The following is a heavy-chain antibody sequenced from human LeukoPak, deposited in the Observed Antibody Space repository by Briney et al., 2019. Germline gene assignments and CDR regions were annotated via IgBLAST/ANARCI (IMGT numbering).Heavy chain of an antibody. CDR2: IYPGDSDT. CDR1: GYSFTSYW. D-gene: IGHD2-2*01. V-gene: IGHV5-51*01. J-gene: IGHJ6*02. CDR3: ARTRAWNIVVVPAWGRYYYGMDV. Sequence: GESLKISCKGSGYSFTSYWIGWVRQMPGKGLEWMGIIYPGDSDTRYSPSFQGQVTISADKSISTAYLQWSSLKASDTAMYYCARTRAWNIVVVPAWGRYYYGMDVWGQGTTVTVSS.